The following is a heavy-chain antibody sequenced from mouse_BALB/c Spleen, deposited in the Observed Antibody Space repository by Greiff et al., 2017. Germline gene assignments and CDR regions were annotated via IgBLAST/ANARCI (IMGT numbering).Heavy chain of an antibody. Sequence: EVMLVESGGGLVKPGGSLKLSCAASGFTFSDYYLYWVRQTPEKRLEWVATIRDGGSYTYNPDSVKGRFTSSSNNAKNNLYLQMSSLKSEDTAMYYCARDSYDYGDYWGQGTLVTVSA. V-gene: IGHV5-4*02. CDR1: GFTFSDYY. D-gene: IGHD2-4*01. CDR2: IRDGGSYT. CDR3: ARDSYDYGDY. J-gene: IGHJ3*01.